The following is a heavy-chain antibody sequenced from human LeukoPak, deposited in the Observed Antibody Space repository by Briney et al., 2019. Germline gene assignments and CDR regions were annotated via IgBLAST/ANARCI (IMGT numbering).Heavy chain of an antibody. V-gene: IGHV4-39*01. Sequence: SETLSLTCTVSGGSISSSSYYWGWIRQPPGKGLEWIGSIYYSGSTYYNPSLKSRVTISVDTSKNQFSLKLSSVTAADTAVYYCASVYGSGSYSLPLRDYWGQGTLVTVSS. CDR3: ASVYGSGSYSLPLRDY. CDR1: GGSISSSSYY. CDR2: IYYSGST. J-gene: IGHJ4*02. D-gene: IGHD3-10*01.